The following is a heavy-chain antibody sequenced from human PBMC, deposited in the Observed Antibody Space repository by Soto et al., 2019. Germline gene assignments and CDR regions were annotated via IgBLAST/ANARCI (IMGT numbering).Heavy chain of an antibody. V-gene: IGHV4-34*01. D-gene: IGHD3-3*01. J-gene: IGHJ4*02. CDR3: ARGRSMTIFGVVRGYFDY. CDR1: GGSFSGYY. CDR2: INHSGST. Sequence: PSETLSLTCAVYGGSFSGYYWSWIRQPPGKGLEWIGEINHSGSTNYNPSLKSRVTISVDTSKNQFSLKLSSVTAADTAVYYCARGRSMTIFGVVRGYFDYWGQRTLVSVYS.